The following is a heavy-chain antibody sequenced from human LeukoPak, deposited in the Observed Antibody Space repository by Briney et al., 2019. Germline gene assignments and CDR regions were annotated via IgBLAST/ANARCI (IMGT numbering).Heavy chain of an antibody. Sequence: GGSLRLSCAASGFTFSSYSMNWVRQAPGKGLEWVSSISSSSSYIYYADSVKGRFTISRDNAKNSLYLQMNSLRAEDTAVYYCARDSRFGESLDYWGQGTLVTVSS. CDR1: GFTFSSYS. D-gene: IGHD3-10*02. CDR2: ISSSSSYI. J-gene: IGHJ4*02. V-gene: IGHV3-21*01. CDR3: ARDSRFGESLDY.